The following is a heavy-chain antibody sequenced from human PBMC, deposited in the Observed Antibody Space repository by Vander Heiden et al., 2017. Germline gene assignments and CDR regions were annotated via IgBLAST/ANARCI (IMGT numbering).Heavy chain of an antibody. Sequence: EVQLVASGGGLVQPGGSLRLTCVASVFTFSSYSMNWVRQAPGKGLEWLSYISSSSGTIYYADSVMGRFTISRDNAKNSVYLQMNSLRDEDTAVYYCAKSDDYWGQGTLVTVSS. CDR2: ISSSSGTI. CDR1: VFTFSSYS. V-gene: IGHV3-48*02. J-gene: IGHJ4*02. CDR3: AKSDDY.